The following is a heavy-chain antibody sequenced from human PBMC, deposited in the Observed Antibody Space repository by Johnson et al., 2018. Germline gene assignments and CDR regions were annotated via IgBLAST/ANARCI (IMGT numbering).Heavy chain of an antibody. V-gene: IGHV3-9*01. CDR3: AKDIANTVTTLFPYYYYGMDV. CDR1: GFTFDDYA. CDR2: ISWNRGSI. D-gene: IGHD4-11*01. Sequence: EVQLLESGGGLVQPGRSLRLSCAASGFTFDDYAMHWVRQAPGKGLEWVSGISWNRGSIGYADSVKGRFTISRDNAKNSLYLQRNRLRAEDTALYYCAKDIANTVTTLFPYYYYGMDVWGQGTTVTVSS. J-gene: IGHJ6*02.